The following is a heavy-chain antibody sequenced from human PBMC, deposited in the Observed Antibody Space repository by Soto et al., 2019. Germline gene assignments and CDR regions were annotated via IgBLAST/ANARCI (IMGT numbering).Heavy chain of an antibody. V-gene: IGHV3-30*03. Sequence: QVQLVESGGGVVQPGRSLRLSCAASGFTFSSYGMHWVRQAPGKGLEWVAVISYDGSNKYYADSVKGRFTISRDNSKNTLYLQMNSLRAEDTAMYYCARDYGDGFDYWGQGTLVTVSS. CDR2: ISYDGSNK. CDR1: GFTFSSYG. J-gene: IGHJ4*02. CDR3: ARDYGDGFDY. D-gene: IGHD4-17*01.